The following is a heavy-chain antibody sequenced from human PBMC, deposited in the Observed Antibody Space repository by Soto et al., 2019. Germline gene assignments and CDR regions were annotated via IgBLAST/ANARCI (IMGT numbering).Heavy chain of an antibody. CDR1: GGTFSSYT. CDR3: ARYNWNGTPFHYYYYYGMDV. J-gene: IGHJ6*02. CDR2: IIPILGTA. Sequence: ASVKVSCKASGGTFSSYTISWVRQAPGQGLEWMGRIIPILGTANYAQKFQGRVTITADESTSTAYMELSSLRSEDTAVYYCARYNWNGTPFHYYYYYGMDVWGQGTTVTVSS. V-gene: IGHV1-69*08. D-gene: IGHD1-1*01.